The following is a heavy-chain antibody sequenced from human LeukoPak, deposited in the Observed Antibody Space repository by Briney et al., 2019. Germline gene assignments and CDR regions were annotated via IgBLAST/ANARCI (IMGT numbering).Heavy chain of an antibody. J-gene: IGHJ4*02. CDR1: GFTFSSYG. V-gene: IGHV3-33*01. D-gene: IGHD4-17*01. CDR3: ARGTTTTGYYFDY. CDR2: IWYDGSNK. Sequence: GGSLRLSCAASGFTFSSYGMHWVRQAPGKGLEWVAVIWYDGSNKYYADSVKGRFTISRDNSKNTLYLQMKSLRAEDTAVYYCARGTTTTGYYFDYWGQGTLVTVSS.